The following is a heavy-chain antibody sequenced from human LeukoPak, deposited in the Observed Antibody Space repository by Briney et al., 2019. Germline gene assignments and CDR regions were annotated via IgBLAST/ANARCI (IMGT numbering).Heavy chain of an antibody. CDR2: ISFDGSNK. J-gene: IGHJ4*02. CDR1: GFTFSTYA. CDR3: ARDSGNPRGYYYDSSGYFDY. V-gene: IGHV3-30-3*01. D-gene: IGHD3-22*01. Sequence: GGSLRLSCAASGFTFSTYAMHWVRQAPGKGLGWVAVISFDGSNKYYADSVKGRFTISRDNSKNTLFLQMNTLTAEDTAIYYCARDSGNPRGYYYDSSGYFDYWGQGTLVTVSS.